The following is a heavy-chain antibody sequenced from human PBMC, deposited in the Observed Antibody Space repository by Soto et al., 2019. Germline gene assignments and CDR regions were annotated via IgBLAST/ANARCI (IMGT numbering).Heavy chain of an antibody. J-gene: IGHJ6*04. Sequence: EVQLLESGGGLVQPGGSLRLSCAASGFTFGSYAINWPRQAPGRGLECVSFISGSGRTTYYADSVKGRFTVSRDNSKNTLYLQMNSLRAEDTALYSGAKFRGPSYSYYAMDVWGKGTTVTVSS. CDR1: GFTFGSYA. V-gene: IGHV3-23*01. CDR3: AKFRGPSYSYYAMDV. D-gene: IGHD3-16*01. CDR2: ISGSGRTT.